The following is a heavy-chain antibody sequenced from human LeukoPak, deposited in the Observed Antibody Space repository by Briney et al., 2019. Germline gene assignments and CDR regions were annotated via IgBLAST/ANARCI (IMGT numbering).Heavy chain of an antibody. CDR2: LSSSGDFI. Sequence: SGGSLRLSCSASGFTFRTYTMHWVRQAPGKGPEWVSSLSSSGDFIYYADSVRGRFTISRDNAKNSLYLQMNSLRGDDTAVYYCARGLAAAGTRGPYWGQGTLVTVSS. CDR1: GFTFRTYT. J-gene: IGHJ4*02. D-gene: IGHD6-13*01. CDR3: ARGLAAAGTRGPY. V-gene: IGHV3-21*01.